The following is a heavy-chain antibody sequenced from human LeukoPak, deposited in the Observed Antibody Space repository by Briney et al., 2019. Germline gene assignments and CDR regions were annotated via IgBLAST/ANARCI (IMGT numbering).Heavy chain of an antibody. J-gene: IGHJ4*02. Sequence: GGSLRLSCAASGFTFSSYWMHWVRQAPGKGLVWVSRINSDGSSTSYADSVKGRFTISRDNAKNTLYLQMNSLRAEDTAVYYCASQFPYCGGDCYSDYWGQGTLVTVSS. D-gene: IGHD2-21*02. CDR3: ASQFPYCGGDCYSDY. CDR1: GFTFSSYW. CDR2: INSDGSST. V-gene: IGHV3-74*01.